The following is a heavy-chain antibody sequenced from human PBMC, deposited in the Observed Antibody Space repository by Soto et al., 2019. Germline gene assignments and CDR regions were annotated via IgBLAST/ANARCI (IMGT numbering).Heavy chain of an antibody. V-gene: IGHV3-30*18. D-gene: IGHD3-22*01. CDR3: AKSSGILQDY. Sequence: ESGGGVVQPGRSLRLSCAASGFTFSSYGMHWVRQAPGKGLEWVAVISYDGSNKYYADSVKGRFTISRDNSKNTLYLQMNSLRAEDTAVYYCAKSSGILQDYWGQGTLVTVSS. J-gene: IGHJ4*02. CDR2: ISYDGSNK. CDR1: GFTFSSYG.